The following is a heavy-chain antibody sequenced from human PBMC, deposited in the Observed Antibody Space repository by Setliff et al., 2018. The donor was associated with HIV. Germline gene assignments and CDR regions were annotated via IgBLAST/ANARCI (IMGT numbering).Heavy chain of an antibody. CDR1: GFTFSNAW. V-gene: IGHV3-21*06. CDR2: ISPSGSYI. CDR3: ARGDTTPIYPNYMDV. Sequence: GGSLRLSCAASGFTFSNAWMNWVRQAPGKGLEWVSSISPSGSYIYYADSMKGRFTISRDNAKNSLYLQMNSLTVEDTAVYYCARGDTTPIYPNYMDVWGKGTTVTVSS. D-gene: IGHD2-21*02. J-gene: IGHJ6*03.